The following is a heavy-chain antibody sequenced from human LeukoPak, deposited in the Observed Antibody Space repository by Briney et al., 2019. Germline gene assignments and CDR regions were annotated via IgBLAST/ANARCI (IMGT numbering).Heavy chain of an antibody. CDR3: AASPAYYDSSGC. J-gene: IGHJ4*02. V-gene: IGHV4-34*01. Sequence: SETLSLTRAVYGGSFSGYYWSWIRQPPGKGLEWIGEINHSGSTNYNPPLKSRVTISVDTSKNQFSLKLSSVTAADTAVYYCAASPAYYDSSGCWGQGTLVTVSS. CDR2: INHSGST. D-gene: IGHD3-22*01. CDR1: GGSFSGYY.